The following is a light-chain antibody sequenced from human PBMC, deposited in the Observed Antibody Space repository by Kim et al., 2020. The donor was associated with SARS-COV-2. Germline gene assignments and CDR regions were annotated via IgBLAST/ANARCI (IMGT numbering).Light chain of an antibody. Sequence: SPGERPTLYCRASQIVSSNLAWYQQKPGQAPRLLIYGASTRATGIPARFSGSGSGTEFTLTISSLQSEDFAVYYCQQYNNWPLTFGGGTKVDIK. V-gene: IGKV3-15*01. CDR3: QQYNNWPLT. J-gene: IGKJ4*01. CDR2: GAS. CDR1: QIVSSN.